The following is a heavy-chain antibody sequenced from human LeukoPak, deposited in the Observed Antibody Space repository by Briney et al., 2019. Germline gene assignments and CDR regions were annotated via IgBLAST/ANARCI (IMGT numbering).Heavy chain of an antibody. V-gene: IGHV3-15*01. Sequence: PGGSLRLSCAASGFTFSNAWMSWVRQAPGKGLEWVGRIQSKTDGGPTDYAATVKGRFTISRDDSKTTLYLQMNSLKTEDTAVYYCTTDPQHDILTGFVFYYYYYYMDVWGKGTTVTVSS. CDR2: IQSKTDGGPT. CDR1: GFTFSNAW. CDR3: TTDPQHDILTGFVFYYYYYYMDV. J-gene: IGHJ6*03. D-gene: IGHD3-9*01.